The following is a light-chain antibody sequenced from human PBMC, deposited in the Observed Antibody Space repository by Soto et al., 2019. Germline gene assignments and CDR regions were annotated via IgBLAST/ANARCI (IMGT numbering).Light chain of an antibody. CDR2: DVS. Sequence: QSVLTQPASVSGSPGQSITISCTGTSSDVGGYNYVSWYQQHPGKGPKLMIYDVSNRPSGVSNSFSGSTSGNTASLTISGLQAEDEADYYCSSYTSSSPYVFGAGTKVTVL. V-gene: IGLV2-14*01. CDR3: SSYTSSSPYV. J-gene: IGLJ1*01. CDR1: SSDVGGYNY.